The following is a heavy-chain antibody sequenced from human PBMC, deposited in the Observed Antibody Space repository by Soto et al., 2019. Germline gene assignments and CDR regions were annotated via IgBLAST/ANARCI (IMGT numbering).Heavy chain of an antibody. D-gene: IGHD2-21*02. J-gene: IGHJ4*02. V-gene: IGHV3-11*01. CDR2: ISGSGTTI. CDR1: GFTFSDYY. Sequence: GGSLRLSCAGSGFTFSDYYISWIRQAPGKGLEWVSYISGSGTTIYYADSVRGRFTISRDNTKNSLYLQMNSLRAEDTAVYYCARDNYCGADCYSGIFDYWGQGNPVTVYS. CDR3: ARDNYCGADCYSGIFDY.